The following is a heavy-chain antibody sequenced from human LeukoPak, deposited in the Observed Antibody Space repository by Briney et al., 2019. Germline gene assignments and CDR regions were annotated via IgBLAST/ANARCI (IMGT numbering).Heavy chain of an antibody. J-gene: IGHJ4*02. V-gene: IGHV4-34*01. CDR2: INHSGST. CDR3: ARHRVRLTGYYRGFDY. CDR1: GGSLSGYY. D-gene: IGHD3-9*01. Sequence: SETLSLTCAVYGGSLSGYYWSWIRQPPGRGLEWIGEINHSGSTNYNPSLKSRVTISVDTSKNQFSLKLSSVTAADTAVYYCARHRVRLTGYYRGFDYWGQGTLVTVSS.